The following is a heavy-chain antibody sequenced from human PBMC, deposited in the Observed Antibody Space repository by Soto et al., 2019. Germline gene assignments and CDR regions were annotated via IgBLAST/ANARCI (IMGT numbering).Heavy chain of an antibody. Sequence: ASVKVSCKVSGYTLTELSMHWVRQAPGKGLEWMGGFDPEDGETIYAQKFQGRVTMTEDTSTDTAHMELSSLRSEDTAVYYCATYTTVVTPREYYFDYWGQGTLVTVSS. CDR3: ATYTTVVTPREYYFDY. CDR2: FDPEDGET. D-gene: IGHD4-17*01. V-gene: IGHV1-24*01. J-gene: IGHJ4*02. CDR1: GYTLTELS.